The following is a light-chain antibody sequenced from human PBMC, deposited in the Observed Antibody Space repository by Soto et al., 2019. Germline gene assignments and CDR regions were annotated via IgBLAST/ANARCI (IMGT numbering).Light chain of an antibody. V-gene: IGKV3-15*01. CDR1: QSVSIN. CDR2: GAS. J-gene: IGKJ1*01. Sequence: EIAMTQSPATLSVSRGERATLSCRASQSVSINLDWYQQKPCQPPRLRIYGASTRATVIPARVRGSGSGTESAPSIISLLSEVYADYYCQHYGNWPTTIGQGTKVEIK. CDR3: QHYGNWPTT.